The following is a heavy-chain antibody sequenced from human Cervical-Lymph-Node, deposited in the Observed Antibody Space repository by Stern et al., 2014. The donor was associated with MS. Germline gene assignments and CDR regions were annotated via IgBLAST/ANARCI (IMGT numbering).Heavy chain of an antibody. D-gene: IGHD6-13*01. J-gene: IGHJ6*02. Sequence: VQLVESGGGVVQPGRSLRLSCAASGFTFSSYGMHWVRQAPGKGLEWGAVIWDDGSNKYYAVSVKGRFTISRDNSKNTLYLQMNSLRAEDTAVYYCARSSSPSPYYYYGMDVWGQGTTVTVSS. V-gene: IGHV3-33*01. CDR2: IWDDGSNK. CDR3: ARSSSPSPYYYYGMDV. CDR1: GFTFSSYG.